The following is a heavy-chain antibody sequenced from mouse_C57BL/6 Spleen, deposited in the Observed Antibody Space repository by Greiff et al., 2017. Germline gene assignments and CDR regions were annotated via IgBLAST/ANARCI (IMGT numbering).Heavy chain of an antibody. CDR1: GFTFSSYA. D-gene: IGHD1-1*01. CDR2: ISDGGSYT. CDR3: ASVITTSFDY. V-gene: IGHV5-4*03. Sequence: EVMLVESGGGLVKPGGSLKLSCAASGFTFSSYAMSWVRQTPEKRLEWVATISDGGSYTYYPDNVKGRFTISRDNAKNNLYLQMSHLKSEDTAMYYCASVITTSFDYWGQGTSVTVSS. J-gene: IGHJ4*01.